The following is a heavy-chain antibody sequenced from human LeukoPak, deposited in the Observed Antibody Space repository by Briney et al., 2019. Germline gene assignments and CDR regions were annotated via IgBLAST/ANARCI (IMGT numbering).Heavy chain of an antibody. D-gene: IGHD6-19*01. V-gene: IGHV1-2*02. CDR2: INPNSGGT. Sequence: ASVKVSCKASGYTFTGYYMHWVRQAPGQGLEWMGWINPNSGGTNYAQKFQGRVTMTRDTSISPAYMELSRLRSDDTAVYYCARGFAVAGTREKNFDYWGQGTLVTVSS. J-gene: IGHJ4*02. CDR3: ARGFAVAGTREKNFDY. CDR1: GYTFTGYY.